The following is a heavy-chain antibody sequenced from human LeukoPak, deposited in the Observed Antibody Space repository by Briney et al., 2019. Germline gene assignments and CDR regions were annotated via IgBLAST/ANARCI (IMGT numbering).Heavy chain of an antibody. CDR3: ARGPPRGKYYYMDV. CDR2: IGTASDT. CDR1: GFTFSSFD. V-gene: IGHV3-13*01. D-gene: IGHD1-1*01. J-gene: IGHJ6*03. Sequence: GGSLRLACAASGFTFSSFDMHWVRQPTGQGLEWVSTIGTASDTYYPGSVEGRFTLSRDNAKNSLYLQMNSLTAGDTAVYYCARGPPRGKYYYMDVWGKETTVTVSS.